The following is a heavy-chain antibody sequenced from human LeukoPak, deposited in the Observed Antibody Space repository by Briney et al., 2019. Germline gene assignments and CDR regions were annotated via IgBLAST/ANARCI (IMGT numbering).Heavy chain of an antibody. Sequence: GSLRLSCAASGFTVGSNTMSWVRQAPGKGLEWVSIIYSGGSTSYADSVRGRFTISRDKSSNTLYLQMNSLRAEDTAVYYCARDQGSSSGVFDYWGQGTLVTASS. CDR3: ARDQGSSSGVFDY. CDR1: GFTVGSNT. V-gene: IGHV3-66*01. D-gene: IGHD6-6*01. CDR2: IYSGGST. J-gene: IGHJ4*02.